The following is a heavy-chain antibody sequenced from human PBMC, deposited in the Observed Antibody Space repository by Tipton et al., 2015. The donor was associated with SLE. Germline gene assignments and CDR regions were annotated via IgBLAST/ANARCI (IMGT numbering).Heavy chain of an antibody. D-gene: IGHD5-24*01. CDR1: GGSLSGYY. J-gene: IGHJ3*02. V-gene: IGHV4-34*01. CDR3: ATRAVEDAFDI. Sequence: TLSLTCAVYGGSLSGYYWSWIRQPPGKGLEWIGEINHSGSTNYNPSLKSRVTISVDTSKNQFSLKLSSVTAADTAVYYCATRAVEDAFDIWGQGTMVTVSS. CDR2: INHSGST.